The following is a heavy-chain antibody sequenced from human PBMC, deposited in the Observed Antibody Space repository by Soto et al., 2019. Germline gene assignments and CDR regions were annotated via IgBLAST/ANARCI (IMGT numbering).Heavy chain of an antibody. CDR1: GYTFTNYA. D-gene: IGHD2-21*01. CDR2: LNPVNGHT. V-gene: IGHV1-3*01. CDR3: ARDQGIPYCGGDCYSDWYFDL. Sequence: QVQLVQSGAEVKEPGASVKVSCRASGYTFTNYAIHWVRQAPGQRLEWMGWLNPVNGHTKYPQKFQGRVTITRDTSASTAYMFLSSLRSEDTAVYYCARDQGIPYCGGDCYSDWYFDLWGRGTLVTVSS. J-gene: IGHJ2*01.